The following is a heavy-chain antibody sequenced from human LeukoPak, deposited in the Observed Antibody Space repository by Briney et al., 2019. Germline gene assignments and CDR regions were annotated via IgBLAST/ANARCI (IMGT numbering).Heavy chain of an antibody. CDR1: GGSISSSSYY. D-gene: IGHD6-13*01. CDR2: IYYSGST. CDR3: ARVGAAANRRDLFDY. J-gene: IGHJ4*02. Sequence: SETLSLTCTVSGGSISSSSYYWGWIRQPPGKGLEGIGRIYYSGSTYYNPSLKSRVTISVDTSKNQSSLKLSSVTAADTAVYYCARVGAAANRRDLFDYWGQGTLVTVSS. V-gene: IGHV4-39*07.